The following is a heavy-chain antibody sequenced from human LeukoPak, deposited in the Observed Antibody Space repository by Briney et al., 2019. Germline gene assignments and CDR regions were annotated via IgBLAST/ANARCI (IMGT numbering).Heavy chain of an antibody. J-gene: IGHJ4*02. D-gene: IGHD3/OR15-3a*01. CDR1: GGSISSGDYY. CDR2: IYYSGST. CDR3: ARVLRTGYYRGPFDY. Sequence: SQTLSLTCTVSGGSISSGDYYWSWIRQPPGKGLEWIGYIYYSGSTYYNPSLKSRVTISVDTSKNQFSLKLSSVTAADTAVYYCARVLRTGYYRGPFDYWGQGTLVTVSS. V-gene: IGHV4-30-4*01.